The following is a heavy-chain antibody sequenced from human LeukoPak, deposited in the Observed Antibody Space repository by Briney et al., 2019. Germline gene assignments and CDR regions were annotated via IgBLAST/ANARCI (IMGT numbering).Heavy chain of an antibody. CDR3: AKDRHAPGRYCSSTTCFPFDS. CDR2: ISGSGGST. Sequence: GGSLRLSCAASGFTFSSSGMSWVRQAPGKGLEWVSGISGSGGSTYYADSVKGRFTISRDNSKKTLYMQMNSLRAEDTAVYYCAKDRHAPGRYCSSTTCFPFDSWGQGTLVTVSS. D-gene: IGHD2-2*01. V-gene: IGHV3-23*01. CDR1: GFTFSSSG. J-gene: IGHJ5*01.